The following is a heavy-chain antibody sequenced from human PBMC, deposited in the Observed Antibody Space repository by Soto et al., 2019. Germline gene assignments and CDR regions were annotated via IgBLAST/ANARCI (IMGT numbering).Heavy chain of an antibody. D-gene: IGHD3-10*01. CDR1: GLSFGSYG. J-gene: IGHJ6*02. CDR3: AKSRGVDNYYYGMDV. Sequence: QVQLMESGGGVVQPGGSLRLSCVVSGLSFGSYGMHWVRQAPGKGLEWVALISYDGSKKYYMDSVKGRFTISRDNSLGTLFLQMISLRPEDTAVYYCAKSRGVDNYYYGMDVWDQGTTVTVSS. V-gene: IGHV3-30*18. CDR2: ISYDGSKK.